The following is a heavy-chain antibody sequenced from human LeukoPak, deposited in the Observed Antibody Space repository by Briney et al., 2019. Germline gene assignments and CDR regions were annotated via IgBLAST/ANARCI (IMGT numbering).Heavy chain of an antibody. V-gene: IGHV4-4*09. CDR1: GYSISSGYY. J-gene: IGHJ5*02. CDR2: IYTSGST. CDR3: ARHANWFDP. Sequence: SETLSLTCTVSGYSISSGYYWSWIRQPPGKGLEWIGYIYTSGSTNYNPSLKSRVTISVDTSKNQFSLKLSSVTAADTAVYYCARHANWFDPWGQGTLVTVSS.